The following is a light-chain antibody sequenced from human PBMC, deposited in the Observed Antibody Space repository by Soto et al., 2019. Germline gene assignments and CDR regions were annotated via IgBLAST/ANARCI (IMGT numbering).Light chain of an antibody. J-gene: IGKJ1*01. CDR2: SAS. CDR3: LQHNTFPLT. CDR1: QSINSY. V-gene: IGKV1-17*02. Sequence: DIQMTQSPSSLSASVGDRVTITCRASQSINSYLNWYQQKPGKAPKRLIYSASTLQSGVSSRFSGRGSGTEFTLTINNLQPEDFATYYCLQHNTFPLTFGQGTKVDNK.